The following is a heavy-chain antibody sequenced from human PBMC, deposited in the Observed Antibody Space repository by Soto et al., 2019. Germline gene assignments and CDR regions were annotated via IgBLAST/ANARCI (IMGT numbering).Heavy chain of an antibody. V-gene: IGHV2-5*01. D-gene: IGHD1-26*01. J-gene: IGHJ4*02. Sequence: SGPTLVNPTQTLTLTCTFSGFSLATSAEAVGWIRQPPGKALEWLALIYWNDEIHYSPSLNSRLTTSKDTSKNQVVLTVTNMDPVDTATYYCAHRKGGTFDYWGQGALVTVSS. CDR1: GFSLATSAEA. CDR2: IYWNDEI. CDR3: AHRKGGTFDY.